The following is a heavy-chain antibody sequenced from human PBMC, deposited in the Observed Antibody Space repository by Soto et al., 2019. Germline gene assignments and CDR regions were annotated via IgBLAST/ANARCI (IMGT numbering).Heavy chain of an antibody. CDR2: ISYDGSNK. V-gene: IGHV3-30-3*01. CDR3: ARDVIQGVVAAHPPFDP. Sequence: GGSLRLSCAASGFTFSSYAMHWVRQAPGKGLEWVAVISYDGSNKYYADSVKGRFTISRDNSKNTLYLQMNSLRAEDTAVYYCARDVIQGVVAAHPPFDPWGQGTLVTVSS. D-gene: IGHD2-15*01. CDR1: GFTFSSYA. J-gene: IGHJ5*02.